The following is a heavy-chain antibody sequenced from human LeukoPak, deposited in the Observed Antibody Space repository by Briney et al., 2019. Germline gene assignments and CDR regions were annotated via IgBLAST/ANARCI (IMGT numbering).Heavy chain of an antibody. Sequence: SETLSLTCTVSGGSISTYYWNWIRQSPGKGLEWIGYNHYSGSTSYNPSLKSRVTTSLDTSKNQFSLNLTSMTAADTAVYYCARRDTAGLEDAFNIWGPGTTVTVSS. V-gene: IGHV4-59*01. CDR3: ARRDTAGLEDAFNI. CDR2: NHYSGST. CDR1: GGSISTYY. D-gene: IGHD3-3*01. J-gene: IGHJ3*02.